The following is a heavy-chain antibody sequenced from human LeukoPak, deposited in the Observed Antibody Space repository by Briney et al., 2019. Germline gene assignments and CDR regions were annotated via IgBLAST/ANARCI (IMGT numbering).Heavy chain of an antibody. CDR3: ARVVEDSRMVGFDP. J-gene: IGHJ5*02. CDR2: ISAYNGNT. CDR1: GYTFTSYT. Sequence: GASVKVSCKASGYTFTSYTIHWVRQAPGQRLEWMGWISAYNGNTNYAQKLQGRVTMTTDTSTSTAYMELRSLRSDDTAVYYCARVVEDSRMVGFDPWGQGTLVTVSS. D-gene: IGHD2-15*01. V-gene: IGHV1-18*01.